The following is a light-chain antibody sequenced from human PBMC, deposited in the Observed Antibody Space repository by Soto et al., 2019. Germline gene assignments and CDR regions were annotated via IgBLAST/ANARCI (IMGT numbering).Light chain of an antibody. CDR1: SSDFGGYNY. Sequence: QSVLTQPASVSGSPGQSSTISCTGTSSDFGGYNYVSWYQQHPGKAPKLMIYDVSNRPSGVSNRFSGSKSGNTASLTISGLQAEDEADYYCSSYTSSRTLDVFGTGTKVTVL. V-gene: IGLV2-14*01. CDR2: DVS. CDR3: SSYTSSRTLDV. J-gene: IGLJ1*01.